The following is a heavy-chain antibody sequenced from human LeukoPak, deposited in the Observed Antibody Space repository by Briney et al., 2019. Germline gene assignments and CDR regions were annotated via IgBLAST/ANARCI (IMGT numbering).Heavy chain of an antibody. J-gene: IGHJ5*02. V-gene: IGHV3-74*01. CDR1: GFTFSSYW. CDR2: INSDGSST. Sequence: GGSLRLSCAASGFTFSSYWMHWVRQAPGKGLVWVSRINSDGSSTSYADSVKGRFTISSDNAKNTLYLQMNSLRAEDTAVYYCARVLGATIAAAGTSVWFDPWGQGTLVTVSS. CDR3: ARVLGATIAAAGTSVWFDP. D-gene: IGHD6-13*01.